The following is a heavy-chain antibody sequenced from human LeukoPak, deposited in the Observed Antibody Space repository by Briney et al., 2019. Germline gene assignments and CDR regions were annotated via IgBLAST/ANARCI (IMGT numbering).Heavy chain of an antibody. CDR3: AKGPPTVRFLEWLPVTDY. CDR1: GGSISSSSYY. Sequence: ETLSLTCTVSGGSISSSSYYWGWIRQAPGKGLEWVSAIGGTGDSTYYADSVKGRFTISRDISKNTIYLQMNSLRAEDTAVYYCAKGPPTVRFLEWLPVTDYWGQGTLVTVSS. D-gene: IGHD3-3*01. J-gene: IGHJ4*02. CDR2: IGGTGDST. V-gene: IGHV3-23*01.